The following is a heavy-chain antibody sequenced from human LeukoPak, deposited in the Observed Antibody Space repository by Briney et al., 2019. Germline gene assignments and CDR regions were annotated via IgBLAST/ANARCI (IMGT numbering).Heavy chain of an antibody. V-gene: IGHV1-2*02. D-gene: IGHD3-10*01. Sequence: ASVKVSCKASGYTFTGYYMHWVRQAPGQGLEWMGWINPNSGGTNYAQKFQGRVTMTRDTSISTAYMELSRLRSDDTAVYYCARGGILLWFGELIYNWFDPWGQGTLVTVSS. CDR3: ARGGILLWFGELIYNWFDP. J-gene: IGHJ5*02. CDR2: INPNSGGT. CDR1: GYTFTGYY.